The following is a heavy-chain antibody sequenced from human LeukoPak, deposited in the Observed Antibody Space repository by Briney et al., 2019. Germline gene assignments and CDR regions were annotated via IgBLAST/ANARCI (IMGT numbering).Heavy chain of an antibody. CDR1: GGSFSGHY. V-gene: IGHV4-34*01. J-gene: IGHJ4*02. Sequence: SETLSLTCDVYGGSFSGHYWSWIRQFTGKGLEWIGEVNHSGSANYNPSLKSRVTISADTSKNQFSLELSSVTAADTAVYFCARAARAGDKRFDYWGQGTLVTVSS. CDR2: VNHSGSA. CDR3: ARAARAGDKRFDY. D-gene: IGHD6-13*01.